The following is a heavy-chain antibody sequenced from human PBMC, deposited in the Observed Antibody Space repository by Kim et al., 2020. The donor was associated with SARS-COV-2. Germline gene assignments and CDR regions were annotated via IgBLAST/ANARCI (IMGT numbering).Heavy chain of an antibody. CDR3: AQDLKGYFDWLRSRFYNYDGMAV. CDR2: ISYDGSNK. CDR1: GFTFSSYG. Sequence: GGSLRLSCAASGFTFSSYGMHWVRQAPGKGLEWVAVISYDGSNKYYADSVKGRFTISRDNSKNTLDLQMNSLRAEDTAVYYCAQDLKGYFDWLRSRFYNYDGMAVWGQGSTVTV. J-gene: IGHJ6*02. D-gene: IGHD3-9*01. V-gene: IGHV3-30*18.